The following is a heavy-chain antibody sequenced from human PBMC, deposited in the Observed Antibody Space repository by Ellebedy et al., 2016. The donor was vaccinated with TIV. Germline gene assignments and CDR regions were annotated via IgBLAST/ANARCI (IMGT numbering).Heavy chain of an antibody. V-gene: IGHV4-31*03. CDR2: IYYSGST. Sequence: SETLSLXXTVSGGSISSGGYYWSWIRQHPGKGLEWIGYIYYSGSTYYNPSLKSRVTISVDTSKNQFSLKLSSVTAADTAVYYCARDGLSDYYGMDVWGQGTTVTVSS. CDR3: ARDGLSDYYGMDV. J-gene: IGHJ6*02. CDR1: GGSISSGGYY. D-gene: IGHD2-2*01.